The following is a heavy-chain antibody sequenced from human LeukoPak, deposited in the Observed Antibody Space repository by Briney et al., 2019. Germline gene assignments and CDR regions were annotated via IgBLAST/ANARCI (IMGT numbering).Heavy chain of an antibody. V-gene: IGHV4-34*01. D-gene: IGHD5-24*01. CDR3: ARGSRDGYKYYFDY. J-gene: IGHJ4*02. CDR2: INHSGST. Sequence: PSETLSLTCTVSGGSISSYYWSWIRQPPGKGLEWIGEINHSGSTNYNPSLKSRVTISVDTSKNQFSLKLSSVTAADTAVYYCARGSRDGYKYYFDYWGQGTLVTVSS. CDR1: GGSISSYY.